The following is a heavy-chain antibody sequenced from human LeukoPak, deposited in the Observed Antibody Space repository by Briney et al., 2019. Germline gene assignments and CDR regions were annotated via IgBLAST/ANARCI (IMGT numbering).Heavy chain of an antibody. D-gene: IGHD5-18*01. CDR1: GYTFSSSG. CDR3: VKDYSYVIDY. Sequence: ASVTVSCKASGYTFSSSGFSWVRQAPGQGLEWMGWISANNGDIHPAQKFQGRVTLTIDTSTSTAYMELRSLRFDDTAVYYCVKDYSYVIDYWGQGTLVTVSS. J-gene: IGHJ4*02. V-gene: IGHV1-18*01. CDR2: ISANNGDI.